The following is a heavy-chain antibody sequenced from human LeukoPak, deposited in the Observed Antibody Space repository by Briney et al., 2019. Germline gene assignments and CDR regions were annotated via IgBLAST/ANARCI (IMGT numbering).Heavy chain of an antibody. CDR2: ISSDGSNK. D-gene: IGHD3-22*01. CDR1: GFTFSNFG. Sequence: GGSLRLSCAASGFTFSNFGMHWVRQAPGKGLEWVAVISSDGSNKYCADSVKGRFTISRDNSKNTLYLQMNSLRAEDTAVYYCARALVGGYYPYYYYGMDVWGQGTAVAVSS. CDR3: ARALVGGYYPYYYYGMDV. V-gene: IGHV3-30*03. J-gene: IGHJ6*02.